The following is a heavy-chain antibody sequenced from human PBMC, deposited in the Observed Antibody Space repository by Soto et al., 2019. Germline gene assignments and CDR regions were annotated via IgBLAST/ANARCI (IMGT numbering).Heavy chain of an antibody. V-gene: IGHV3-23*01. J-gene: IGHJ4*02. Sequence: GGSLRLSCAASGFTFSSYAMSWVRQAPGKGLEWVSAISGSGGSTYYADSVKGRFTISRDNSKNTLYLQMNSLRAEDTAVYYCAKDLVWGPTDIVATTSFDYWGQGTLVTVSS. CDR1: GFTFSSYA. CDR3: AKDLVWGPTDIVATTSFDY. CDR2: ISGSGGST. D-gene: IGHD5-12*01.